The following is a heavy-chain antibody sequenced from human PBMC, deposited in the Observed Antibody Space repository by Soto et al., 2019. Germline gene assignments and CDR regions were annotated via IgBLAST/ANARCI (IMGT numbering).Heavy chain of an antibody. CDR3: ARKPRVLMVYATSPRVNYYYYMDV. D-gene: IGHD2-8*01. Sequence: PSETLSLTCAVYGGSFSGYYWSWIRQPPGKGLEWIGEINHSGSTNYNPSLKSRVTISVDTSKNQFSLKLSSVTAADTAVYYCARKPRVLMVYATSPRVNYYYYMDVWGKGTTVTVSS. CDR1: GGSFSGYY. CDR2: INHSGST. V-gene: IGHV4-34*01. J-gene: IGHJ6*03.